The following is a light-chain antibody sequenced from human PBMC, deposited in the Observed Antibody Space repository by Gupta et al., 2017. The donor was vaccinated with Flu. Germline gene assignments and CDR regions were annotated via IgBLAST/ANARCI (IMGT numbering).Light chain of an antibody. CDR2: GAS. Sequence: PSSLSASVGDRVTITCRASQSISSYLNWYQQKPGKDPKLLIYGASRLQSGVPSRFSGSGSGTDFTLTISSLQPEDFATYYCQQSYNTPWTFGQGTKVEIK. CDR1: QSISSY. CDR3: QQSYNTPWT. V-gene: IGKV1-39*01. J-gene: IGKJ1*01.